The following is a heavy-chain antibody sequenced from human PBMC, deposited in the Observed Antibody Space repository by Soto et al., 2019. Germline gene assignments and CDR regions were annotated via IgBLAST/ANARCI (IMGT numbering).Heavy chain of an antibody. J-gene: IGHJ1*01. CDR3: AREVWVAGLLVGSGGFQH. V-gene: IGHV3-33*01. Sequence: GGSLRLSCAASGFTFSSYGMHWVRQAPGKGLEWVAFIWHDGGNKFYADSVKGRFTISRDNAKNSLYLQMNGLRAEDTAVYYCAREVWVAGLLVGSGGFQHWGQGTLVTVSS. CDR2: IWHDGGNK. D-gene: IGHD6-19*01. CDR1: GFTFSSYG.